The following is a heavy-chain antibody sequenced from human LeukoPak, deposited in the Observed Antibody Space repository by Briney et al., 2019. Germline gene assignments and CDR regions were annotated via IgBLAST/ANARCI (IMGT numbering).Heavy chain of an antibody. CDR3: ARFKQLGRSFDS. Sequence: SETLSLTCAVYGGSFSGYYWGWIRQPPGKGLEWIGNIYYSGTTYYNPSHKSRVTISVDTSKNQFSLTLNSVTAADTAVYFCARFKQLGRSFDSWGLGSLVTVSS. CDR2: IYYSGTT. D-gene: IGHD1-1*01. CDR1: GGSFSGYY. J-gene: IGHJ4*02. V-gene: IGHV4-34*01.